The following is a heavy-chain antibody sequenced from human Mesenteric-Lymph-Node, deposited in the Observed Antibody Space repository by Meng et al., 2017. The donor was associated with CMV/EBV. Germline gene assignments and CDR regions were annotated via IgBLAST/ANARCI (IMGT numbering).Heavy chain of an antibody. D-gene: IGHD6-19*01. CDR1: GFTFSSYS. V-gene: IGHV3-48*04. CDR2: ISSSSSTI. CDR3: ARAGIAVAGTGDY. J-gene: IGHJ4*02. Sequence: GGSLRLSCAASGFTFSSYSMNWVRQAPGKGLEWVSYISSSSSTIYYADSVNGRFTISRDNAKNSLYLQMNSLRAEDTAVYYCARAGIAVAGTGDYWGQGTLVTVSS.